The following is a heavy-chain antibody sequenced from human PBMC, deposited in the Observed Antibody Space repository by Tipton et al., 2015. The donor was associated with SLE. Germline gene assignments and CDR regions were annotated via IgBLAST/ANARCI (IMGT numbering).Heavy chain of an antibody. CDR3: AALQQLVGFDP. D-gene: IGHD6-13*01. Sequence: TLSLTCTVSGGSISSYYWSWIRQPPGKGLEWIGYIYYSGSTNYNPSLKSRVTISVDTSKNQFSLKLSSVSSEDTAVYYCAALQQLVGFDPWGQGTLVTVSS. J-gene: IGHJ5*02. CDR1: GGSISSYY. V-gene: IGHV4-59*01. CDR2: IYYSGST.